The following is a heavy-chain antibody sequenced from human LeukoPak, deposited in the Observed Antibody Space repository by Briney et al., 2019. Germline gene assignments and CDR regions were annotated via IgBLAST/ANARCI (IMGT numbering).Heavy chain of an antibody. CDR1: GGSFSGYY. CDR2: INHSGST. J-gene: IGHJ5*02. Sequence: SETLSLTCAVYGGSFSGYYWSWIRQPPGKGLEWIGEINHSGSTNYNPSLKSRVTISVDTSKNQFSLKLSSVTAADTAVYYCASRIAARPDLWFDPWGQGTLATVSS. CDR3: ASRIAARPDLWFDP. D-gene: IGHD6-6*01. V-gene: IGHV4-34*01.